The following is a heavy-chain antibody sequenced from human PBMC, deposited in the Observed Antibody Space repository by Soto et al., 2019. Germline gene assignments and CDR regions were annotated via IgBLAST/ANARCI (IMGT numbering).Heavy chain of an antibody. D-gene: IGHD4-17*01. J-gene: IGHJ4*02. V-gene: IGHV3-23*01. CDR3: AKGFPPYYGGNPTDY. CDR1: GFTFSSYA. CDR2: ISGSGGST. Sequence: PGGSLRLSCAASGFTFSSYAMSWVRQAPGKGLEWVSAISGSGGSTYYADSVEGRFTISRDNSKNTLYLQMNSLRAEDTAVYYCAKGFPPYYGGNPTDYWGQGTLVTVSS.